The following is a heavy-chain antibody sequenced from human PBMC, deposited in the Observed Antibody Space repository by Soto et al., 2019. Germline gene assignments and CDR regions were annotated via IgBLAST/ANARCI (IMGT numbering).Heavy chain of an antibody. CDR3: ARSYGDYRDFDY. D-gene: IGHD4-17*01. J-gene: IGHJ4*02. Sequence: QVQLQESGPGLVKPSQTLSLTRTVSGGSISSGGYYWSWIRQHPGKGLEWIGYIYYSGSTYYNPSLQSRVTISVDTSKDQYSLNLSSVTAAYTAVYYCARSYGDYRDFDYWGQGNIVTVPS. V-gene: IGHV4-31*03. CDR1: GGSISSGGYY. CDR2: IYYSGST.